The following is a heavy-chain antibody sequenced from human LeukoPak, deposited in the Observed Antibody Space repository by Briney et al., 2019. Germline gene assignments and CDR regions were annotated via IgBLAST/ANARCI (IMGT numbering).Heavy chain of an antibody. CDR3: ARSLPRSSDAFDI. D-gene: IGHD4-17*01. CDR2: ISAYNDNT. CDR1: GYTFSNYD. J-gene: IGHJ3*02. V-gene: IGHV1-18*01. Sequence: ASVKVSCKTSGYTFSNYDINWVRQAPGQGLEWMGWISAYNDNTNYAQKLQGRVTMTTDTSTSTTYMELRSLRSGDTAIYYCARSLPRSSDAFDIWGQRTMVTVSS.